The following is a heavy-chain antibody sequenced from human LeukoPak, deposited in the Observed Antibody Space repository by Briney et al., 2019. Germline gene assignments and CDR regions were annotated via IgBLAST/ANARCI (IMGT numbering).Heavy chain of an antibody. D-gene: IGHD2-21*02. J-gene: IGHJ3*02. Sequence: GGSLRLSCAASGFTFSSYWMSWVRQAPGKGLEWVSIISGSGDSTYYADSVKGRFTISRDNSKNTLYLQMNSLRAEDTAVYYCAKSWHIVVVTTHAFDIWGQGTMVTVSS. CDR1: GFTFSSYW. V-gene: IGHV3-23*01. CDR2: ISGSGDST. CDR3: AKSWHIVVVTTHAFDI.